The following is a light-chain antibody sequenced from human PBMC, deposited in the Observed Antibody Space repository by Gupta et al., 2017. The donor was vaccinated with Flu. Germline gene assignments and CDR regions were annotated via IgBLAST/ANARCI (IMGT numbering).Light chain of an antibody. Sequence: EIVLTQSPATLSLSPGERATLSCRASQSLSSHLAWYQQKAGQAPRLLIYDASNRATGIPARFSGSGSGTDFTLTISSLEAEDFAVYYCQQRSNWPPEGTFGGGTKVESK. CDR3: QQRSNWPPEGT. V-gene: IGKV3-11*01. CDR1: QSLSSH. CDR2: DAS. J-gene: IGKJ4*01.